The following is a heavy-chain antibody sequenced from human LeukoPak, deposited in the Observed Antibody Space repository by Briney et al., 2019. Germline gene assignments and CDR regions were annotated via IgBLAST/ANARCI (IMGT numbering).Heavy chain of an antibody. Sequence: GGSLRLSCAASGFTFSDYYMSWIRQAPGKGLEWVSYISSSGSTKYYADSVKGRFTISRDNAKNSLYLQMNSLRAEDTAVYYCARVGPGIVGANDWFDPWGQGTLVTVSS. D-gene: IGHD1-26*01. CDR3: ARVGPGIVGANDWFDP. CDR2: ISSSGSTK. J-gene: IGHJ5*02. CDR1: GFTFSDYY. V-gene: IGHV3-11*01.